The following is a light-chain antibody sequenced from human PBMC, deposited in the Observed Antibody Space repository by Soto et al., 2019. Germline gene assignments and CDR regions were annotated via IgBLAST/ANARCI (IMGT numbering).Light chain of an antibody. Sequence: EVFLTQSPATLSVSQWDRATLSWRASQDIGSAVAWYHQRSGQAPRLLIFDASIRATGIPVRFSGSGSGTEFTLTITSLQSEDFAVYYCQQYNNWPPLTFGGGTKVDIK. CDR1: QDIGSA. V-gene: IGKV3D-15*01. CDR2: DAS. J-gene: IGKJ4*01. CDR3: QQYNNWPPLT.